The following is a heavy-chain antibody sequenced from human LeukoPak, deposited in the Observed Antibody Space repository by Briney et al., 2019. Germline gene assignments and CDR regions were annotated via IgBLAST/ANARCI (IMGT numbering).Heavy chain of an antibody. CDR2: ISSGSEK. D-gene: IGHD3-3*01. Sequence: GGSLRLSCEASGSTFSIFPMHWVRQAPGKGLEWVALISSGSEKYYADSVKGRFTISRDNSKNMLYLQMNSLRADDTAVYYCARDLELSAVYYFDSRGQGTLVIVSS. CDR3: ARDLELSAVYYFDS. V-gene: IGHV3-30*04. CDR1: GSTFSIFP. J-gene: IGHJ4*02.